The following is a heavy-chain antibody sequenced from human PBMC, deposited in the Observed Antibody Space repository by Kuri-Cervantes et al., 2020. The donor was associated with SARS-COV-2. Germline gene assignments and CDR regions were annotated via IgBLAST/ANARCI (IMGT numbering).Heavy chain of an antibody. CDR2: IKQYGSEK. V-gene: IGHV3-7*03. Sequence: GGSLRLSCAASGFTFSGSAMHWVRQAPGQGLGWVANIKQYGSEKYYVDSVKGRFTISRDNAKNSQYLQMNSLRAEDTAVYYCARDGGGSPSGDYYYYGMNVWGQGTTVTVSS. D-gene: IGHD3-16*01. CDR1: GFTFSGSA. J-gene: IGHJ6*02. CDR3: ARDGGGSPSGDYYYYGMNV.